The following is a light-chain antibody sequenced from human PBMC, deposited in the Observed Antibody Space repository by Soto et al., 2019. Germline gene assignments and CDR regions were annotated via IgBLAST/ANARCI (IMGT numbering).Light chain of an antibody. CDR1: QSFSSTF. CDR3: QQYASSVT. Sequence: ILVTQSPDSLSLSPGDRATLSCRASQSFSSTFFAWYQQKPGQAPRLLIYGASSRATGIPDRFSGSGSGTDFTLTISRLEPEDFAVYYCQQYASSVTFGQGTKVEIK. V-gene: IGKV3-20*01. CDR2: GAS. J-gene: IGKJ1*01.